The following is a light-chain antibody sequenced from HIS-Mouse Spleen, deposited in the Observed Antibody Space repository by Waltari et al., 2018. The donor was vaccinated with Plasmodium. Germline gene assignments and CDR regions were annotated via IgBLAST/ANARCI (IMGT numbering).Light chain of an antibody. Sequence: QSVLTQPPPASGTPGQRVPIPCSGCNSSLGIHTLHWYQQLPGTAPTLLIYSNNQRPSGVPDRFSGSKSGTSASLAISGLQSEDEADYYCAAWDDSLNGVVFAGGTKLTVL. CDR3: AAWDDSLNGVV. J-gene: IGLJ2*01. CDR2: SNN. V-gene: IGLV1-44*01. CDR1: NSSLGIHT.